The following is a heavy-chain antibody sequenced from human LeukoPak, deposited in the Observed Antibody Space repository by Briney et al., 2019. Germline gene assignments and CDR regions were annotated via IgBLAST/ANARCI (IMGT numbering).Heavy chain of an antibody. CDR1: GGSISSSTSY. Sequence: KASETLSLTCSVSGGSISSSTSYWGWIRQPPGKGLEWIGSIYYSGSTYYNPSLKSRVTISVDTSKKQFSLKLSSVTAADSAVYYCARYYCGGDCYSGYFDYWGQGTLVTVS. V-gene: IGHV4-39*01. J-gene: IGHJ4*02. CDR3: ARYYCGGDCYSGYFDY. D-gene: IGHD2-21*02. CDR2: IYYSGST.